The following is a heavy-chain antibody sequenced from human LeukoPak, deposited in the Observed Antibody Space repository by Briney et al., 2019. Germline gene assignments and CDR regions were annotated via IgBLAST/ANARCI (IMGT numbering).Heavy chain of an antibody. CDR1: GGSISSSNW. V-gene: IGHV4-31*11. CDR2: IYYSGST. CDR3: ARDVNYWFDP. Sequence: KPSETLSLTCAVSGGSISSSNWWSWIRQHPGKGLEWIGYIYYSGSTYYNPSLKSRVTISVDTSKNQFSLKLSSVTAADTAVYYCARDVNYWFDPWGQGTLVTVSS. J-gene: IGHJ5*02.